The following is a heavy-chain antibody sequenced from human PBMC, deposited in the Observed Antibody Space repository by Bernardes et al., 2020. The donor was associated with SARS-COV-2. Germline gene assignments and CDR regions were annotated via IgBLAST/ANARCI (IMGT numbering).Heavy chain of an antibody. V-gene: IGHV3-7*03. CDR3: ARAQKHVVFGVLIKRPLDY. CDR2: IKQDGSEK. D-gene: IGHD3-3*01. J-gene: IGHJ4*02. CDR1: GFTFSSYG. Sequence: GGSLRLSCAASGFTFSSYGMHWVRQAPGKGLEWVADIKQDGSEKNYVDSVKGRFTISRDNAKNSLYLQMNSLRAEDTAVYYCARAQKHVVFGVLIKRPLDYWGQGTQVTVSS.